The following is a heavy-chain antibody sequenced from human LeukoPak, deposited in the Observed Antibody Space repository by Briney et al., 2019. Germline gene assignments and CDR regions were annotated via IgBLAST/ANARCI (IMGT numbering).Heavy chain of an antibody. V-gene: IGHV1-46*01. CDR3: ARGVIVATMDNYFDY. Sequence: ASVKVSCKASGYTFTSYYMHWVRQAPGQGLEWMGIINPSGGSTSYAQKFQGRATMTRDTSTNTVYMELSSLRSEDTAVYYCARGVIVATMDNYFDYWGQGTLVTVSS. CDR2: INPSGGST. CDR1: GYTFTSYY. D-gene: IGHD5-12*01. J-gene: IGHJ4*02.